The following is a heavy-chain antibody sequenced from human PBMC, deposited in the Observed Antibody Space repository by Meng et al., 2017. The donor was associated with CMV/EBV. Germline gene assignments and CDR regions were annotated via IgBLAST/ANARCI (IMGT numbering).Heavy chain of an antibody. D-gene: IGHD2-21*01. Sequence: GESLKISCAASGFTFSSYGMHWVRQAPGKGLEWVAFIRYDGSNKYYAHSVKGRFTISRDNSKNTLYLQMNSLRAEDTAVYYCAKDNPFGYCGGDCYFRYFDYWGQGTLVTVSS. CDR2: IRYDGSNK. CDR1: GFTFSSYG. CDR3: AKDNPFGYCGGDCYFRYFDY. J-gene: IGHJ4*02. V-gene: IGHV3-30*02.